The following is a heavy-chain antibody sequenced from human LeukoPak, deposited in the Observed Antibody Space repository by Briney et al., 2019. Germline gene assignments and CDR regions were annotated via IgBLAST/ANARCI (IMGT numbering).Heavy chain of an antibody. CDR3: ASHGVAAAATRQDNWFDP. V-gene: IGHV4-34*01. CDR2: INHSGST. CDR1: GGSISSYY. D-gene: IGHD6-13*01. J-gene: IGHJ5*02. Sequence: SETLSLTCTVSGGSISSYYWSWIRQPPGKGLEWIGEINHSGSTNYNPSLKSRVTISVDTSRNQFSLKLSSVTAADTAVYYCASHGVAAAATRQDNWFDPWGQGTLVTVSS.